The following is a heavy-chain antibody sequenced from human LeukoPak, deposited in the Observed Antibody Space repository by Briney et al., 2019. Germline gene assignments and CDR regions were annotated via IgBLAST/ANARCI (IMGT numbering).Heavy chain of an antibody. J-gene: IGHJ4*02. CDR1: GFTVSSNE. V-gene: IGHV3-38-3*01. Sequence: GGSLRLSCAASGFTVSSNEMSWVRQAPGKGLEWVSSISGGSTYYADSVKGRFTISRDNSKNTLYLQMNSLRAEDTAVYYCARGYYDSSGYPGVFDYWGQGTLVTVSS. CDR3: ARGYYDSSGYPGVFDY. D-gene: IGHD3-22*01. CDR2: ISGGST.